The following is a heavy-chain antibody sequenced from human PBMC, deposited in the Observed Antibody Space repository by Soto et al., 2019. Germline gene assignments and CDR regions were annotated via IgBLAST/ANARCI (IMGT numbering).Heavy chain of an antibody. CDR1: GGSISSSNW. V-gene: IGHV4-4*02. CDR2: IYHSGST. J-gene: IGHJ5*02. D-gene: IGHD3-22*01. CDR3: ARSRDSSWNWFDP. Sequence: PSETLSLTCAVSGGSISSSNWWSWVRQPPGKGLEWIGEIYHSGSTNYNPSLKSRVTISVDKSKNQFSLKLSSVTAADTAVYYCARSRDSSWNWFDPWGQGTLVTVSS.